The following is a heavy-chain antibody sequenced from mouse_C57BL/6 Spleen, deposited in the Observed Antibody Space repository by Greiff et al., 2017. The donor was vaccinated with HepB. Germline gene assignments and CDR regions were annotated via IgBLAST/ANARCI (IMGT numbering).Heavy chain of an antibody. CDR2: IDPSDSYT. CDR1: GYTFTSYW. CDR3: ARRGSHYYGSSPFAY. J-gene: IGHJ3*01. D-gene: IGHD1-1*01. Sequence: VQLQQPGAELVMPGASVKLSCKASGYTFTSYWMHWVKQRPGQGLEWIGEIDPSDSYTNYNQKFKGKSTLTVDKSSSTAYMQLSSLTSEDSAVYYCARRGSHYYGSSPFAYWGQGTLVTVSA. V-gene: IGHV1-69*01.